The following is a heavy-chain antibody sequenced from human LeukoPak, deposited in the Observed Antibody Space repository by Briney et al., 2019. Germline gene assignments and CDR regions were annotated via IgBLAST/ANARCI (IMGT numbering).Heavy chain of an antibody. J-gene: IGHJ6*04. V-gene: IGHV3-30*04. CDR2: ILEDGSIQ. CDR3: AELGITMIGGV. CDR1: GFTFRNYM. D-gene: IGHD3-10*02. Sequence: GGSLRLSCAASGFTFRNYMMHWVRQAPGKGLDWVAVILEDGSIQHYADSVKGRFTISRDNSRNTVFSQMNSLRGEDTAVYYCAELGITMIGGVWGKGTTVTISS.